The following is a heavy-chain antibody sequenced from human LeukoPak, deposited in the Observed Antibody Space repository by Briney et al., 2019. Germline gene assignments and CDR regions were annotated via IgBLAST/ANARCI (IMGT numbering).Heavy chain of an antibody. CDR3: ARRKATYDILTGYYFGRDYYYMDV. J-gene: IGHJ6*03. Sequence: SETLSLTCAVYGGSFSGYYWSWIRQPPGKGLEWIGEINHSGSTNYNPSLKSRVTISVDTSKNQFSLKLSSVTAADTAVYYCARRKATYDILTGYYFGRDYYYMDVWGKGTTVTISS. CDR1: GGSFSGYY. D-gene: IGHD3-9*01. CDR2: INHSGST. V-gene: IGHV4-34*01.